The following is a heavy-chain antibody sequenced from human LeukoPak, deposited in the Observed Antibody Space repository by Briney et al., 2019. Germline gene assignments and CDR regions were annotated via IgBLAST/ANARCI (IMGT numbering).Heavy chain of an antibody. CDR1: GFTFSSYS. CDR2: ISSSSSYI. Sequence: GGSLRLSCAASGFTFSSYSMNWVRQAPGKGPEWVSSISSSSSYIYYADSVKGRFTISRDNAKNSLYLQMNSLRAEDTAVYYCARAPHVDTARVGYWGQGTLVTVSS. V-gene: IGHV3-21*01. CDR3: ARAPHVDTARVGY. J-gene: IGHJ4*02. D-gene: IGHD5-18*01.